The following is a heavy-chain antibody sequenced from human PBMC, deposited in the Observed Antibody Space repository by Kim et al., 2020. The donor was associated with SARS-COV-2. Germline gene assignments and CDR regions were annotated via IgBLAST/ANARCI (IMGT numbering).Heavy chain of an antibody. CDR3: AREGDITTAGSGIDY. CDR1: GFTFSSYG. V-gene: IGHV3-33*08. CDR2: IWYDGSNK. Sequence: GGSLRLSCAASGFTFSSYGMHWVRQAPGKGLEWVAVIWYDGSNKYYADSVKGRFTISRDNSKNTLYLQMNSLRAEDTALYYCAREGDITTAGSGIDYWGQVTLVTVSS. D-gene: IGHD6-13*01. J-gene: IGHJ4*02.